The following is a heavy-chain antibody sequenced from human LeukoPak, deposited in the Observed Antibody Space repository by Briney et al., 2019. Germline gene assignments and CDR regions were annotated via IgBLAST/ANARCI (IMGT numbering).Heavy chain of an antibody. CDR2: IRNGGSNGGTFE. D-gene: IGHD2-15*01. J-gene: IGHJ3*02. CDR3: AKSRAPIAAPDAFDI. Sequence: GGSLRLSRAASGFSFSNYAVHWVRQSPGKGPEWVAFIRNGGSNGGTFEYYADSVRGRFTISRDSSKNSLYLQMSRLRPEDTAVYFCAKSRAPIAAPDAFDIWGQGTMVTVSS. CDR1: GFSFSNYA. V-gene: IGHV3-30*02.